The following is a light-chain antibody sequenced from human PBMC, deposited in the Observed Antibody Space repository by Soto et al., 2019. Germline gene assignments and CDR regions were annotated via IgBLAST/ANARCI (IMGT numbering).Light chain of an antibody. CDR3: SSYTSSSTRV. Sequence: QSALTQPASVSGSPGQSITISCTGTSSDVGGYNYVSWYQQHPGKAPKLMIYEVSNRPSGVSNRFSVSKSGNTASLTISGLQXXXDADYYCSSYTSSSTRVFGGGTKLTV. J-gene: IGLJ3*02. CDR2: EVS. V-gene: IGLV2-14*01. CDR1: SSDVGGYNY.